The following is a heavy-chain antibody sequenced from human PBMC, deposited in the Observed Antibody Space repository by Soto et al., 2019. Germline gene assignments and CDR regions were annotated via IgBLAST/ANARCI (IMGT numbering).Heavy chain of an antibody. V-gene: IGHV3-21*01. D-gene: IGHD4-17*01. CDR1: GFTFSSYS. J-gene: IGHJ5*02. CDR2: ISSSSSYI. CDR3: ARSQYGDYPLRWFDP. Sequence: EVQLVESGGGLVKPGGSLRLSCAASGFTFSSYSMNWVRQAPGKGLEWVSSISSSSSYIYYADSVKGRFTISRDNAKNSLYLQMNGLRAEDTAVYYCARSQYGDYPLRWFDPWGQGTLVTVSS.